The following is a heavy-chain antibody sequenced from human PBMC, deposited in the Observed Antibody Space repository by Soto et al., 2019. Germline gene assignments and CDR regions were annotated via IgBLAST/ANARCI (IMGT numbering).Heavy chain of an antibody. CDR2: VDPRTGGA. D-gene: IGHD1-26*01. CDR3: ARDDYGIYPY. CDR1: RYAITAYY. Sequence: QVPLVQYGTEVKKPGASVRVSCKASRYAITAYYIHWVRQAPGQGLEGMGWVDPRTGGAIYAQKFQDRVTMTRDTSISTVYMDLSGLRSDDTALYYCARDDYGIYPYWGQGTLVTVSS. V-gene: IGHV1-2*02. J-gene: IGHJ4*02.